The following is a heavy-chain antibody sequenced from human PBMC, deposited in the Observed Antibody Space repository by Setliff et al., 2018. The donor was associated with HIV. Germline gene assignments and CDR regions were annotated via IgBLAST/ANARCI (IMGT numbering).Heavy chain of an antibody. CDR1: GGSISGYY. D-gene: IGHD3-22*01. CDR3: ARHQGKYYDSSGYSGWFFDL. J-gene: IGHJ2*01. V-gene: IGHV4-59*08. CDR2: IYYSGST. Sequence: TSETLSLTCTVSGGSISGYYWNWVRQPPGRGLEWMGYIYYSGSTDYNPSLKSRVTISIDTSKNQFSLKLSSVTAADTAVYYCARHQGKYYDSSGYSGWFFDLWGRGTLVTVSS.